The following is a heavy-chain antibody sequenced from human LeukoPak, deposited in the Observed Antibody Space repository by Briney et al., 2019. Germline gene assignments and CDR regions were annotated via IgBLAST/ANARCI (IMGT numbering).Heavy chain of an antibody. V-gene: IGHV1-69*01. CDR1: GGTFSSYA. D-gene: IGHD4-17*01. CDR2: IIPIFGTA. CDR3: VMTTEKNNWFDP. Sequence: ASVKVSCKASGGTFSSYAISWVRQAPGQGLEWMGGIIPIFGTANYAQKFQGRVTITADESTSTAYMGLSSLRSEDTAVYYCVMTTEKNNWFDPWGQGTLVTVSS. J-gene: IGHJ5*02.